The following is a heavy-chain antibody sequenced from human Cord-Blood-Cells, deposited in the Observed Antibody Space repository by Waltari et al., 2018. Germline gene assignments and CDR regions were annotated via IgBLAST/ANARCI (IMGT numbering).Heavy chain of an antibody. Sequence: QVQLVQSGAAVKKPGASVKVSCTASGYTFTGYYMHWVRQAPGQGLEWMGRINPNSGGTNYAQKFQGRVTMTRDTSISTAYMELSRLRSDDTAVYYCARPLELGTEGDYWGQGTLVTVSS. J-gene: IGHJ4*02. CDR3: ARPLELGTEGDY. D-gene: IGHD7-27*01. CDR1: GYTFTGYY. V-gene: IGHV1-2*06. CDR2: INPNSGGT.